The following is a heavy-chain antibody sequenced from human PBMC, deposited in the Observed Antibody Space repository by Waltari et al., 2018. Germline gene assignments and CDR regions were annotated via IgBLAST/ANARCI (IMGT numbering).Heavy chain of an antibody. CDR1: GFTFSRYA. D-gene: IGHD3-16*01. J-gene: IGHJ4*02. Sequence: QVQLVESGGGVVQPGRSLRLSCAASGFTFSRYAMHWVRQAPGKGLEWVAVISYDGSNKYYADSVKGRFTISRDNSKNTLYLQMNSLRAEDTAVYYCAREMGGAFDYWGQGTLVTVSS. CDR2: ISYDGSNK. CDR3: AREMGGAFDY. V-gene: IGHV3-30*01.